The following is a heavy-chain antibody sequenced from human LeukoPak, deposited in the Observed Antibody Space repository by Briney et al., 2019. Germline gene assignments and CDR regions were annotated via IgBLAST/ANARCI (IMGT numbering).Heavy chain of an antibody. D-gene: IGHD1-14*01. V-gene: IGHV4-59*01. Sequence: SETLSLTCTVSGGSISSYYWSWIRQPPGKGLEWIGYIYYSGSTNYNPSLKSRVTISVDTSKNQFSLKLSSVTAADTAVYYCARVRWRWGTSEYFDYWGQGTLVTASS. CDR1: GGSISSYY. CDR3: ARVRWRWGTSEYFDY. J-gene: IGHJ4*02. CDR2: IYYSGST.